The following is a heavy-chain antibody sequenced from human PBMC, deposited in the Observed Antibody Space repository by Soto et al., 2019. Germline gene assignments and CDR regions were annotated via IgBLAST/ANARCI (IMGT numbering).Heavy chain of an antibody. V-gene: IGHV3-23*01. CDR3: AKVSRLLYLGEDFFDY. J-gene: IGHJ4*02. D-gene: IGHD3-3*01. CDR2: ISGSGGST. CDR1: GFTFSSYA. Sequence: HPGGSLRLSCAASGFTFSSYAMSWVRQAPGKGLEWVSAISGSGGSTLYADSVKGRFTISRDNSKNTLYLQMHSLRAEDTAVFFCAKVSRLLYLGEDFFDYWGQGTLVTVSS.